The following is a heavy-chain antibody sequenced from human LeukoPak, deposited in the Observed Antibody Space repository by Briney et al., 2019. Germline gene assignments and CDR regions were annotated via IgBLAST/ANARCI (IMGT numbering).Heavy chain of an antibody. Sequence: GGSLRLSCAASGFTFSSYSMNWVRQAPGKGLEWVSSISSSSSYIYYADSVKGRFTISRDNAKNSLYLQMNSLRAEDTAVYHCATLASSTEDYLHYWGQGTLVTVYS. V-gene: IGHV3-21*04. J-gene: IGHJ4*02. CDR1: GFTFSSYS. CDR2: ISSSSSYI. D-gene: IGHD5-12*01. CDR3: ATLASSTEDYLHY.